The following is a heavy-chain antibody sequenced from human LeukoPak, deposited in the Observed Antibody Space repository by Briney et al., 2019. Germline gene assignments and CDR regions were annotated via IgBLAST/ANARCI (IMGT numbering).Heavy chain of an antibody. CDR2: IRSKANSYAT. J-gene: IGHJ6*02. CDR3: TRHDILTGYNYYYYGMDV. D-gene: IGHD3-9*01. V-gene: IGHV3-73*01. CDR1: GFTFSGSA. Sequence: PGGSLKLSCAASGFTFSGSAMHWVRQASGKGLEWVGRIRSKANSYATAYAASVKGRFTISRDDSKNTAYLQMNSLKTEDTAVYYCTRHDILTGYNYYYYGMDVWGQGTTVTVSS.